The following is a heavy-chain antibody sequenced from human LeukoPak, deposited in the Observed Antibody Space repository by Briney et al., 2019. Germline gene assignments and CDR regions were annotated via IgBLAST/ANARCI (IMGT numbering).Heavy chain of an antibody. J-gene: IGHJ3*02. Sequence: ASVKDSCKASGYTFTSYGISWVRQAPGQGLEWMGWISAYNGNTNYAQKLQGRVTMTTDTSTSTAYMELRSLRSDDTAVYYCARDHTAGYSNLPDAFDIWGQGTMVTVSS. CDR2: ISAYNGNT. CDR3: ARDHTAGYSNLPDAFDI. D-gene: IGHD6-13*01. V-gene: IGHV1-18*01. CDR1: GYTFTSYG.